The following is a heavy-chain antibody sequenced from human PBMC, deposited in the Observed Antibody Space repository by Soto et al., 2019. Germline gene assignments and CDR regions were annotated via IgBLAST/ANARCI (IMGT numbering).Heavy chain of an antibody. CDR1: GFTFSSYW. J-gene: IGHJ4*02. Sequence: EVQLVESGGGLVQPGGSLRLSCAASGFTFSSYWMHWVRQAPGKGLVWVSRINSDGSSTTYADSVKGRFTISRDNAKNTLYLQMNSLRAVATAVYYCARVETCSSTSCYSVFDYWGQGTLVTVSS. CDR2: INSDGSST. D-gene: IGHD2-2*01. V-gene: IGHV3-74*03. CDR3: ARVETCSSTSCYSVFDY.